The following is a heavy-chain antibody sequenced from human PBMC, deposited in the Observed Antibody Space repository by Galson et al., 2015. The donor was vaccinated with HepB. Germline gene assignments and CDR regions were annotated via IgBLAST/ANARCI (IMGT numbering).Heavy chain of an antibody. J-gene: IGHJ3*02. V-gene: IGHV3-30*04. CDR2: ISKDGNNK. CDR3: ARVRSSSWRDGLDM. Sequence: SLRLSCAASVSTFSSYPLHWVRQAPGKGLESVAFISKDGNNKYYADSVKGRFTISRENSKNAPYLQMNNLRAEDTGTYYCARVRSSSWRDGLDMWGQGTMVTVSS. CDR1: VSTFSSYP. D-gene: IGHD6-13*01.